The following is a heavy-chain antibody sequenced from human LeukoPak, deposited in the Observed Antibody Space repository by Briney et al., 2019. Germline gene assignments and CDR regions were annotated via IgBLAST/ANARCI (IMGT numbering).Heavy chain of an antibody. CDR2: INHSGST. D-gene: IGHD2-2*02. CDR3: ARVRPYCSSTSCYIYYYYYMDV. J-gene: IGHJ6*03. V-gene: IGHV4-34*01. Sequence: SETLSLTCAVYGGSFSGYYWSWIRQPPGKGLEWIGEINHSGSTNYNPSLKSRVTISVDTSKNQFSLKLSSVTAADTAVYYCARVRPYCSSTSCYIYYYYYMDVWGKGTTVTVSS. CDR1: GGSFSGYY.